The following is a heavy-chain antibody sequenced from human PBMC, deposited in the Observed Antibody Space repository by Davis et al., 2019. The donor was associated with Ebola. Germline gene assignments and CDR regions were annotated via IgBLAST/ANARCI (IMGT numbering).Heavy chain of an antibody. V-gene: IGHV3-30*18. CDR2: ISYDGSNK. CDR3: AKVGRYREDHGGYSSAWYFDY. Sequence: PGGSLRLSCAASGFTFSRYGMHWVRQAPGKGLYWVAVISYDGSNKYYADSVKGRFTISRDYSNNTLSLKMNSLSGEDTAVYYCAKVGRYREDHGGYSSAWYFDYWGQGTLVTVSS. D-gene: IGHD6-19*01. J-gene: IGHJ4*02. CDR1: GFTFSRYG.